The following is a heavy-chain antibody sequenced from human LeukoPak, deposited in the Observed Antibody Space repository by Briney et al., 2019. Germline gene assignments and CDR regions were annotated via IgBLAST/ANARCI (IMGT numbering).Heavy chain of an antibody. CDR2: ISWNSGSI. CDR3: AKVHSSGWYSDAFDI. CDR1: GFTFDDYA. D-gene: IGHD6-19*01. Sequence: GGSLRLSCAASGFTFDDYAMHWVRQAPGKGLEWVSGISWNSGSIGYADSVKGRFTISRDNAKNSLYLQMNSLRAEDTALYYCAKVHSSGWYSDAFDIWGQGTMVTVSS. V-gene: IGHV3-9*01. J-gene: IGHJ3*02.